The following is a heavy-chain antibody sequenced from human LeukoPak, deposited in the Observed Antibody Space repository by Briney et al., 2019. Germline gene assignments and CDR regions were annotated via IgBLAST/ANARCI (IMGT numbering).Heavy chain of an antibody. V-gene: IGHV3-49*04. Sequence: GGSLRLSCKGSGFNFQYAMHWVRQAPGRGLEWLGFVRSQHFGGTTEYAPSVKGRFSISRDDSKNFAYLQMNNLKTEDTAVYYCARAGRFSYPLYGMDVWGQGTTVTVSS. CDR1: GFNFQYA. J-gene: IGHJ6*02. CDR2: VRSQHFGGTT. CDR3: ARAGRFSYPLYGMDV.